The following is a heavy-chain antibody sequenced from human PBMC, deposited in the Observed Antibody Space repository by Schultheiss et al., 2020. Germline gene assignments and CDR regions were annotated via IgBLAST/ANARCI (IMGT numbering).Heavy chain of an antibody. J-gene: IGHJ4*02. D-gene: IGHD6-19*01. Sequence: GGSLRLSCAASGFTFSSYAMSWVRQAPGKGLEWVSAISGSGGSTYYADSVKGRFTISRDNSKNTLYLQMNSLRAEDTAVYYCAKDLGLGIAVAGTPFDYWGQGTLVTVSS. CDR1: GFTFSSYA. CDR2: ISGSGGST. CDR3: AKDLGLGIAVAGTPFDY. V-gene: IGHV3-23*01.